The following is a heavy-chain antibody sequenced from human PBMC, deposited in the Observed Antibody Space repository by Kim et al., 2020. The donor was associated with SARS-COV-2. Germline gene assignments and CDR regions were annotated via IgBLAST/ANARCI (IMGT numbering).Heavy chain of an antibody. D-gene: IGHD6-6*01. Sequence: GGSLRLSCAASGFTFSESFVHWVRQASEKGLEWVGRIIGKGSNYATAYAASVDGWFTISRDDPKKTAYLQMNSLKGEDTAVYYCTRRPLSSGMDVWGQGTTVTVSS. V-gene: IGHV3-73*01. CDR3: TRRPLSSGMDV. CDR1: GFTFSESF. J-gene: IGHJ6*02. CDR2: IIGKGSNYAT.